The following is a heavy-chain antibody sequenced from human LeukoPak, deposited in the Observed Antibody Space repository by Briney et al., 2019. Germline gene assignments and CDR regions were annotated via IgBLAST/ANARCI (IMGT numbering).Heavy chain of an antibody. V-gene: IGHV3-11*05. CDR3: AGDRSGWYVSY. Sequence: GGSLRLSCAASGFTFSDYYMTWIRQAPGKGLEWVPHISSSSRYTNSADSVKGRFTISRDNAKNSLYLQMNGLRAEDTAVYYCAGDRSGWYVSYWGQGTLVTVSS. CDR1: GFTFSDYY. D-gene: IGHD6-19*01. J-gene: IGHJ4*02. CDR2: ISSSSRYT.